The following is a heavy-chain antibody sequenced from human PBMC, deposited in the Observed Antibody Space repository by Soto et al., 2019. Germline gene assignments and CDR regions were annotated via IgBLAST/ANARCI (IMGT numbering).Heavy chain of an antibody. J-gene: IGHJ3*02. D-gene: IGHD2-15*01. V-gene: IGHV3-33*08. CDR3: SREAAGADAFDI. CDR2: IWYDGSNK. Sequence: GGSLRLSCAASGFTFSSYGMHWVRQAPGKGLEWVAVIWYDGSNKYYADSVKGRFTISRDNSKNTRYLQMNSLRAEDSAVYYCSREAAGADAFDIWGQGTMVTVSS. CDR1: GFTFSSYG.